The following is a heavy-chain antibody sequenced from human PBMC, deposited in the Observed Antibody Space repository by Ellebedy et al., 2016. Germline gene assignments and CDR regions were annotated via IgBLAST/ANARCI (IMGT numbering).Heavy chain of an antibody. V-gene: IGHV4-34*01. CDR2: INHSGYT. J-gene: IGHJ6*04. CDR3: ASAKGDV. Sequence: SETLSLXXTVYGESFSGNYWSWIRQPPGKGLEWIGEINHSGYTNYNPSLKSRVTISVDTSKSQFSLKLSSVAAADTAVYYCASAKGDVWGKGTTVTVSS. CDR1: GESFSGNY.